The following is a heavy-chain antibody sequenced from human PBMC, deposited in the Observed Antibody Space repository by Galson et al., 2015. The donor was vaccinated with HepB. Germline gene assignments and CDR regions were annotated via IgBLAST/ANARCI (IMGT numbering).Heavy chain of an antibody. J-gene: IGHJ3*02. Sequence: SLRLSCAASGFTFSSYAMSWVRQAPGKGLEWVSAISGSGGSTYYADSVKGRFTISRDNSKNTLYLQMNSLRAEDTAVYYCAKELTYCSSTSCYISAGFAFDIWGQGTMVTVSS. CDR2: ISGSGGST. V-gene: IGHV3-23*01. CDR3: AKELTYCSSTSCYISAGFAFDI. D-gene: IGHD2-2*02. CDR1: GFTFSSYA.